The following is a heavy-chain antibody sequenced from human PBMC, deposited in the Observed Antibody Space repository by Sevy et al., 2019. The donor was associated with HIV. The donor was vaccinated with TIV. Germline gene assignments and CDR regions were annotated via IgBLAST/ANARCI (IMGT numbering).Heavy chain of an antibody. CDR3: AKYAGDFPHFDY. CDR2: ISDTGTST. J-gene: IGHJ4*02. CDR1: GFTFRTFA. D-gene: IGHD7-27*01. Sequence: GSLRLSCAASGFTFRTFAMSWVRQAPGKGLQWVSSISDTGTSTYYADSVEGRFTISRDTSKKTLYLQMNSLRAEDTALYYCAKYAGDFPHFDYWGQGTLVTVSS. V-gene: IGHV3-23*01.